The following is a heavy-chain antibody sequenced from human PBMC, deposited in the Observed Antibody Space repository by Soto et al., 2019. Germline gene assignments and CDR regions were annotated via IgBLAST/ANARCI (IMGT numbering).Heavy chain of an antibody. J-gene: IGHJ4*02. CDR3: AAGTGRTDFDY. Sequence: EVQLVESGGGLVKPGGSLRLSCAASGLAFRHAWMSWVRQAPGKGLEWVGRIISRNDGGTTEYTAPLKDRLFMYRDDSRDTLYLHMNSLKTEDTAVYYCAAGTGRTDFDYWGQGTLVTVSS. CDR1: GLAFRHAW. V-gene: IGHV3-15*01. D-gene: IGHD2-2*01. CDR2: IISRNDGGTT.